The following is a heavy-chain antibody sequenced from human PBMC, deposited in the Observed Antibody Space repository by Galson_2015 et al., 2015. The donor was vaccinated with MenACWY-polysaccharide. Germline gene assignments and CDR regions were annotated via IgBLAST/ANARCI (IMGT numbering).Heavy chain of an antibody. D-gene: IGHD5-12*01. J-gene: IGHJ4*02. V-gene: IGHV3-74*01. CDR1: GFTFSTYW. CDR3: ARGYSGYD. Sequence: SLRLSCAASGFTFSTYWMHWVRQAPGKGLVWVSRIKSDGSSTSYADSVKGRFTISRDNTRNTLYLQMNSLRAEDTAVYYCARGYSGYDWGQGALSPSPQ. CDR2: IKSDGSST.